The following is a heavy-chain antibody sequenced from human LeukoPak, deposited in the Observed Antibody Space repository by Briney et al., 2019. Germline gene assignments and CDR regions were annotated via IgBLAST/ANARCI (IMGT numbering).Heavy chain of an antibody. V-gene: IGHV1-18*01. CDR1: GYTFTNYG. J-gene: IGHJ4*02. CDR2: ISTYTTNT. D-gene: IGHD6-19*01. CDR3: ARDIGGRQWPAPPGLIDY. Sequence: ASVKVSCKASGYTFTNYGISWVRQAPGQGLEWIGWISTYTTNTNYVQKLQGRVTMTTDTSTNTAYMELRSLRSDDTAIYYCARDIGGRQWPAPPGLIDYWGQGTLVTVSS.